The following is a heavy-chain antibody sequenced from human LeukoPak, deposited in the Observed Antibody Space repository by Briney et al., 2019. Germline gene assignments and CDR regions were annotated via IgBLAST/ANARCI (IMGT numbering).Heavy chain of an antibody. Sequence: ASVKVSCRASGYTFTSYYMHWVRQAPGQGLEWMGIINPSGGSTSYAQKFQGRVTMTRDTSTSTVYMELSSLRSEDTAVYYCAGGPVYGDVHYYYYGMDVWGQGTTVTVSS. CDR3: AGGPVYGDVHYYYYGMDV. CDR1: GYTFTSYY. J-gene: IGHJ6*02. V-gene: IGHV1-46*01. CDR2: INPSGGST. D-gene: IGHD4-17*01.